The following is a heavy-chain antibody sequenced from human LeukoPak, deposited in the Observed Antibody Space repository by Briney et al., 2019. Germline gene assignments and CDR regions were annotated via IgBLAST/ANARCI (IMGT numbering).Heavy chain of an antibody. D-gene: IGHD6-13*01. J-gene: IGHJ4*02. V-gene: IGHV3-13*01. CDR2: IGAAGDS. CDR3: TRAVRSAAEEEIDY. Sequence: GGSLRLSCAASGFTFSSYDMHWVRQVTGKGLEWVSTIGAAGDSYYPGSVKGRFTISRENARNSLYLQLNSLRAGDTAVYYCTRAVRSAAEEEIDYWGQGTLVTVSS. CDR1: GFTFSSYD.